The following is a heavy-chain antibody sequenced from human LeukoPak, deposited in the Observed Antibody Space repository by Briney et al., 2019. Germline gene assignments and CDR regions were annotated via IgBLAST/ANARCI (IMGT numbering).Heavy chain of an antibody. CDR3: AREGWGYNDGRGSFDY. CDR2: IYYSGST. V-gene: IGHV4-39*02. J-gene: IGHJ4*02. D-gene: IGHD3-22*01. CDR1: GGSISSRSHH. Sequence: SETLSLTCTVSGGSISSRSHHWGWIRQPPGKGLGSVGNIYYSGSTFYNPSLKSRVTISVDTSQEQFSLKLSSVTAADTAVYYCAREGWGYNDGRGSFDYWGQGTLVTVSS.